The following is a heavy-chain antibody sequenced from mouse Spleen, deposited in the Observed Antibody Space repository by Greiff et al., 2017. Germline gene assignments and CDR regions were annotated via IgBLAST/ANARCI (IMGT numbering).Heavy chain of an antibody. CDR3: ARDDYYGSSPFDY. CDR2: ISYDGSN. D-gene: IGHD1-1*01. Sequence: EVQRVESGPGLVKPSQSLSLTCSVTGYSITSGYYWNWIRQFPGNKLEWMGYISYDGSNNYNPSLKNRISITRDTSKNQFFLKLNSVTTEDTATYYCARDDYYGSSPFDYWGQGTTLTVSS. V-gene: IGHV3-6*01. J-gene: IGHJ2*01. CDR1: GYSITSGYY.